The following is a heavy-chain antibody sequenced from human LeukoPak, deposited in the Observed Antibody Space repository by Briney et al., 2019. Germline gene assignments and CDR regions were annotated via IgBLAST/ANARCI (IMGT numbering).Heavy chain of an antibody. CDR1: GFTFSSYE. D-gene: IGHD3-10*02. V-gene: IGHV3-48*03. Sequence: PGGSLRLSCAAFGFTFSSYEMNWVRQAPGKGLEWVSYISSSGSTMYYADSVKGRFTISRDNAKNSLYLQMNSLRAEDTAVYYCAELGITMIGGVWGKGTTVTISS. CDR2: ISSSGSTM. J-gene: IGHJ6*04. CDR3: AELGITMIGGV.